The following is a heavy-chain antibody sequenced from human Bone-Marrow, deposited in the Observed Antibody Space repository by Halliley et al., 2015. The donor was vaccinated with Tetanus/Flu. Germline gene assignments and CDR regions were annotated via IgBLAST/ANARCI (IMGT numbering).Heavy chain of an antibody. V-gene: IGHV3-21*01. J-gene: IGHJ4*02. CDR3: ARDLGRVGADFPFDF. CDR1: GFTFNSYS. D-gene: IGHD1-26*01. CDR2: IRSSGSDM. Sequence: SLRLSCAASGFTFNSYSMSWVRQAPGKGLEWVSTIRSSGSDMYYADSVRGRFTISRDNPKNSLYLQMNSLRAEDTAVYYCARDLGRVGADFPFDFWGQGSLVTVSS.